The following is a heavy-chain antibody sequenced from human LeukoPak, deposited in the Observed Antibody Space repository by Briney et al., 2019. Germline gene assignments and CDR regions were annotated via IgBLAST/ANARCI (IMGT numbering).Heavy chain of an antibody. CDR3: ARDGYDTPLGDY. CDR2: MNPNSGNT. V-gene: IGHV1-8*01. Sequence: GASVKVSCKASGYAFTSYDINWARQATGQGLEWMGWMNPNSGNTGYAQKFQGRVTMTRNTSISTAYMELSSLRSEDTAVYYCARDGYDTPLGDYWGQGTLVTVSS. D-gene: IGHD5-12*01. CDR1: GYAFTSYD. J-gene: IGHJ4*02.